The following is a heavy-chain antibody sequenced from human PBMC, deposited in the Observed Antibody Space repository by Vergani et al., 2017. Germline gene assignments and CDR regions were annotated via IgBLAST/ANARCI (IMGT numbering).Heavy chain of an antibody. Sequence: QVQLVQSGAEVKKPGASVKVSCKASGYTFTSYAMHWVRQAPGQRLEWMGWINAGNGNTKYSQKFQGRVTITRDTSASTAYMELSSLRSEDTAVYYCARLGTTGTXGGYWGQGTLVTVSS. J-gene: IGHJ4*02. CDR2: INAGNGNT. CDR1: GYTFTSYA. V-gene: IGHV1-3*01. CDR3: ARLGTTGTXGGY. D-gene: IGHD1-1*01.